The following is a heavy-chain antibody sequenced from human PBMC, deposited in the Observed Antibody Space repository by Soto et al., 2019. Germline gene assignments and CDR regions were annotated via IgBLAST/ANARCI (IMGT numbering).Heavy chain of an antibody. V-gene: IGHV3-33*01. Sequence: QVQLVESGGGVVQPGRSLRLSCAASGFTFSSYGMHWVRQAPGKALEWVAVIWYDGSNKYYADSVKGRFTISRDNSKNTLYLQWNSLRAEDTAVYYCARDSGHYDSSGYFDYWGQGTLVTVSS. D-gene: IGHD3-22*01. J-gene: IGHJ4*02. CDR1: GFTFSSYG. CDR3: ARDSGHYDSSGYFDY. CDR2: IWYDGSNK.